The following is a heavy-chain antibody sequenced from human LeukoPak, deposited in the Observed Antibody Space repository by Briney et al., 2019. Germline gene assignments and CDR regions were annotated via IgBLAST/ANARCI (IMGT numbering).Heavy chain of an antibody. Sequence: GGSLRLSCAASGFTFSSYAMHWVRQAPGKGLEWVAVISYDGSNKYYADSVKGRFTISRDNSKNTLYLQMNSLRAEDTAIYYCAKDHCTVTSCFAGFDYWGQGTLVTVSS. V-gene: IGHV3-30-3*01. D-gene: IGHD2-2*01. J-gene: IGHJ4*01. CDR2: ISYDGSNK. CDR3: AKDHCTVTSCFAGFDY. CDR1: GFTFSSYA.